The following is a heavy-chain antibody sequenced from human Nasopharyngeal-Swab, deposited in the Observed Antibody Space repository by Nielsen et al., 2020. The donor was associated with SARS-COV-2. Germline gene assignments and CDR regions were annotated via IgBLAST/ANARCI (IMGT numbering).Heavy chain of an antibody. V-gene: IGHV1-2*06. CDR2: INPNSGGT. Sequence: ASVKVSCKASGYTFTGYYMHWVRQAPGQGLEWMGRINPNSGGTNYAQKFQGRVTMTEDTSTDTAYMELSSLRSEDTAVYYCATAPGTTGFYGWFDPWGQGTLVTVSS. J-gene: IGHJ5*02. CDR3: ATAPGTTGFYGWFDP. D-gene: IGHD1-7*01. CDR1: GYTFTGYY.